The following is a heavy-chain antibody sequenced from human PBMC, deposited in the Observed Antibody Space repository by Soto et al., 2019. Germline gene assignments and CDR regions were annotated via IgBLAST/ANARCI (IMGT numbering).Heavy chain of an antibody. V-gene: IGHV3-23*01. J-gene: IGHJ4*02. CDR3: AKDRNYYDSSGYPHINY. CDR2: ISGSGGST. CDR1: GFTFSSYA. D-gene: IGHD3-22*01. Sequence: EVQLLESGGGLVQPGGSLRLSCAASGFTFSSYAMSWVRQAPGKGLEWVSAISGSGGSTYYADSVKGRFTISRDNSKNTLYLQMNSLRAEDTAVYYCAKDRNYYDSSGYPHINYWGQGTLVTVSS.